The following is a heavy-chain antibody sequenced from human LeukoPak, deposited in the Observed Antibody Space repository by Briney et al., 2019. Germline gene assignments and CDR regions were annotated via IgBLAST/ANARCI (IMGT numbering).Heavy chain of an antibody. D-gene: IGHD4-17*01. CDR3: ASDHDYGDSVPSSFDY. CDR1: GFTFSSYS. Sequence: GGSLRLSCAASGFTFSSYSMNWVRQAPGKGLEWVSSISSSSSYIYYADSVKGRFTISRDNSKNTLYLQMNSLRAEDTAVYYCASDHDYGDSVPSSFDYWGQGTLVTVSS. CDR2: ISSSSSYI. V-gene: IGHV3-21*01. J-gene: IGHJ4*02.